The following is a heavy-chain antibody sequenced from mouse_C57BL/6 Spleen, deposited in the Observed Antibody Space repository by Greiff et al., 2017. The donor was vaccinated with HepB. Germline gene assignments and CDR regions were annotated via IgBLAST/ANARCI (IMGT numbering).Heavy chain of an antibody. V-gene: IGHV1-80*01. CDR2: IYPGDGDT. CDR1: GYAFSSYW. D-gene: IGHD1-1*01. Sequence: VQLQQSGAELVKPGASVKISCKASGYAFSSYWMNWVKQRPGKGLEWIGQIYPGDGDTNYNGKFKGKATLTADKSSSTAYMQLSSLTSEDSAVYFWASTVYYGSSYAMDYWGQGTSVTVSS. CDR3: ASTVYYGSSYAMDY. J-gene: IGHJ4*01.